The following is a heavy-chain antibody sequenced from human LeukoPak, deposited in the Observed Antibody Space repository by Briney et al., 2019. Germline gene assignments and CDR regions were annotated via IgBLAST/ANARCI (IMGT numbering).Heavy chain of an antibody. D-gene: IGHD1-26*01. V-gene: IGHV4-39*01. Sequence: PSETLSLTCTVSGDSISSSRFYWAWIRQPPGKGLEWIGSILYTGRTFYNPSLKSRVTISVDTSKNQFSLRLGSVTASDTAVYYCARRDVGATVDYWGQGTLVTVSS. CDR3: ARRDVGATVDY. CDR1: GDSISSSRFY. J-gene: IGHJ4*02. CDR2: ILYTGRT.